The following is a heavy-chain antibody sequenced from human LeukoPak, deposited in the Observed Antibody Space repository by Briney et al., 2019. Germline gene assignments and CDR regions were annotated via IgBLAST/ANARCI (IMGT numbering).Heavy chain of an antibody. CDR1: GGSISSYY. V-gene: IGHV4-4*07. J-gene: IGHJ3*02. D-gene: IGHD3-3*01. CDR2: IYTSGST. CDR3: ARIYYDSWMGAFDI. Sequence: SETLSLTCTVSGGSISSYYWSWIRQPAGKGLEWIGRIYTSGSTNYNPSLKSRVTMSVDTSKNQFSLKLSSVTAADTAVYYCARIYYDSWMGAFDIWGQGTMVTVSS.